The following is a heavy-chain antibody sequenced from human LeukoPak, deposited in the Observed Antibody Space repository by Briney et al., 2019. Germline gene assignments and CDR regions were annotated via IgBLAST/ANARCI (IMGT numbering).Heavy chain of an antibody. Sequence: GGPLRLSCAISGFSVGGTHMSWVRQAPGKGLEWVSAIYTGGTTYYADSVQGRFTVSRDNSKNILYLHMNNLRAEDTAVYYCARDTATTGGGLDSWGQGTLVTVSS. CDR3: ARDTATTGGGLDS. V-gene: IGHV3-53*01. J-gene: IGHJ4*02. D-gene: IGHD1-1*01. CDR1: GFSVGGTH. CDR2: IYTGGTT.